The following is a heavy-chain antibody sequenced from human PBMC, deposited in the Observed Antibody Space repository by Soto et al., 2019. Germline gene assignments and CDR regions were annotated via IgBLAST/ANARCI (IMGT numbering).Heavy chain of an antibody. Sequence: SETLSLTCAVYVGSFSGYYWSFIRQPPGKGLEWIGEINHSGSTNYNPSLKSRVTISVDTSKNQFSLTVRSVTAADTAVYYCARGLQFRVYYFYGMDVWGQGTTVT. CDR3: ARGLQFRVYYFYGMDV. D-gene: IGHD4-4*01. V-gene: IGHV4-34*01. CDR1: VGSFSGYY. J-gene: IGHJ6*01. CDR2: INHSGST.